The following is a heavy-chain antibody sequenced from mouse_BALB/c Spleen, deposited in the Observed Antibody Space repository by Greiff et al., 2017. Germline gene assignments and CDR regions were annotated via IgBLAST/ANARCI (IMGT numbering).Heavy chain of an antibody. Sequence: EVKLMESGGGLVQPGGSRKLSCAASGFTFSSFGMHWVRQAPEKGLEWVAYISSGSSTIYYADTVKGRFTISRDNPKNTLFLQMTSLRSEDTAMYYCARKRDYDGYSYYFDYWGQGTTLTVSS. CDR2: ISSGSSTI. D-gene: IGHD2-3*01. CDR1: GFTFSSFG. CDR3: ARKRDYDGYSYYFDY. J-gene: IGHJ2*01. V-gene: IGHV5-17*02.